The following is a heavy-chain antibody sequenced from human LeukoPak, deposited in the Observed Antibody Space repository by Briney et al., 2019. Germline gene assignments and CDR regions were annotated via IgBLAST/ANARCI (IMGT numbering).Heavy chain of an antibody. Sequence: SVKVSCKASGGSFSTNAIAWLRQAPGQGLEWMGGIIPIFGSANYAQNFQGRVTINADESTGTAYMELRSLRSEDTAVYYCARGSYGSGFYLWFDPWGQGTQVTVSS. D-gene: IGHD3-10*01. CDR1: GGSFSTNA. CDR3: ARGSYGSGFYLWFDP. CDR2: IIPIFGSA. V-gene: IGHV1-69*13. J-gene: IGHJ5*02.